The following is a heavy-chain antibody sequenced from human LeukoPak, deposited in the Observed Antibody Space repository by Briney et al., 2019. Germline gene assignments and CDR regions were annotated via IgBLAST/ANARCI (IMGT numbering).Heavy chain of an antibody. CDR3: GRLTTAYDTVDP. J-gene: IGHJ5*02. V-gene: IGHV3-7*05. CDR2: IKSDGSEK. Sequence: PGGSLKLSCAASGFSFGGYWLSWVRQAPGKGLECVASIKSDGSEKYYADSVKGRFTISRDNAKSSLCLQMNSLRAEDTAVYYCGRLTTAYDTVDPWGQGTLVTVSS. D-gene: IGHD3-16*01. CDR1: GFSFGGYW.